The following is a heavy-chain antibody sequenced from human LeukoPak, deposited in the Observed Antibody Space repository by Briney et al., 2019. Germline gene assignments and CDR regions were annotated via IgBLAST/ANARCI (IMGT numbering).Heavy chain of an antibody. D-gene: IGHD3-9*01. CDR1: GFTFDDYG. CDR2: INWNGGST. CDR3: ARHPTLDPYYYYYMDV. Sequence: GGSLRLSCAASGFTFDDYGMSWVRQAPGKGLEWVSGINWNGGSTGYADSVKGRFTISRDNAKNSLYLQMNSLRAEDTALYYCARHPTLDPYYYYYMDVWGKGTTVTVSS. V-gene: IGHV3-20*04. J-gene: IGHJ6*03.